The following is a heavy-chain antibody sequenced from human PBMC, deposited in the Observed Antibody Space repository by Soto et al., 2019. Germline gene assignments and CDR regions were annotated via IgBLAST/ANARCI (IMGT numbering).Heavy chain of an antibody. CDR3: AKDNGVLLWFGELDY. D-gene: IGHD3-10*01. CDR2: ISGSGGST. CDR1: GFTFSSYA. Sequence: EVQLLESGGGLVQPGGSLRLSCAASGFTFSSYAMSWVRQAPGKGLEWVSAISGSGGSTYYADSVKGRFTISRDNSKNSLYLQMNSLRAEDTAVYYCAKDNGVLLWFGELDYWGQGTLVTVSS. V-gene: IGHV3-23*01. J-gene: IGHJ4*02.